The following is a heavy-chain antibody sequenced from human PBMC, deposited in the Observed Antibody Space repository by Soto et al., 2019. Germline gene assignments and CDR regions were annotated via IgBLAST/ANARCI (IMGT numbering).Heavy chain of an antibody. CDR1: GYTFTGYY. D-gene: IGHD2-2*01. J-gene: IGHJ6*02. CDR2: INPNSGGT. Sequence: GASVKVSCKASGYTFTGYYMHWVRQAPGQGLEWMGWINPNSGGTNYAQKFQGRVTMTRDTSISTAYMELSRLRSDDTAVYYCARGPWGSSTSGYYYYYGMDVWGQGTTVTVSS. V-gene: IGHV1-2*02. CDR3: ARGPWGSSTSGYYYYYGMDV.